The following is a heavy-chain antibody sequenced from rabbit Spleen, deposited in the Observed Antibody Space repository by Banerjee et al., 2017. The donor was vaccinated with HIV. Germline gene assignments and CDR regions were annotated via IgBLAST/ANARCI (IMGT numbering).Heavy chain of an antibody. J-gene: IGHJ2*01. CDR3: ARNYVNAFDP. V-gene: IGHV1S40*01. Sequence: QSLEESGGGLVQPEGSLTLTCKASGFSFSNKAVMCWVRQAPGKGLEWIACINAVTGKAVYASWAQGRFTFSKTSSTTVTLQMTSLTAADTATYFCARNYVNAFDPWGPGTLVTVS. D-gene: IGHD1-1*01. CDR1: GFSFSNKAV. CDR2: INAVTGKA.